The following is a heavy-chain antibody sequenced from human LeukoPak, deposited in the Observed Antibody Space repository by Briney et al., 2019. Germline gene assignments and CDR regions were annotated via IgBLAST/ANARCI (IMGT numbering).Heavy chain of an antibody. J-gene: IGHJ5*02. Sequence: NSSETLSLTCTVSGYSISSVYYWGWIRQPPGKGLEWIGTIYHSGSTYYNPSLKSRVTISVDTSKNQFSLKLSSVTAADTAVYYCARGDEYSSYFNWFDPWGQGTLVTVSS. CDR1: GYSISSVYY. V-gene: IGHV4-38-2*02. CDR3: ARGDEYSSYFNWFDP. CDR2: IYHSGST. D-gene: IGHD6-6*01.